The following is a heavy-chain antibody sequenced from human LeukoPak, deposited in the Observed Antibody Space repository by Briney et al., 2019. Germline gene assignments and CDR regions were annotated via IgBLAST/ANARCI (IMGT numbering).Heavy chain of an antibody. V-gene: IGHV1-8*01. D-gene: IGHD3-9*01. CDR3: ARGIPLYDILTGYYSGDFDY. J-gene: IGHJ4*02. CDR2: MNPNRGNT. CDR1: GYTFTSYD. Sequence: ASVKVSCKASGYTFTSYDINWVRQATGQGLEWMGWMNPNRGNTGYAQKFQGRVTMTRNTSISTAYMELSSLRSEDTAVYYCARGIPLYDILTGYYSGDFDYWGQGTLVTVSS.